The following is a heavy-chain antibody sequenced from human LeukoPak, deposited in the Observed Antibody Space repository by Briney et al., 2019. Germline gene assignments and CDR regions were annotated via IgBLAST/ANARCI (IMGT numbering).Heavy chain of an antibody. D-gene: IGHD1-26*01. J-gene: IGHJ4*02. CDR1: GYTFTSYG. V-gene: IGHV1-2*02. CDR2: INPNSGGT. Sequence: ASVKVSCKASGYTFTSYGISWVRQAPGQGLEWTGWINPNSGGTNYAQKFQGRVTMTRDTSISTAYMELSRLRSDDTAVYYCARVYEWELPNFDYWGQGTLVTVSS. CDR3: ARVYEWELPNFDY.